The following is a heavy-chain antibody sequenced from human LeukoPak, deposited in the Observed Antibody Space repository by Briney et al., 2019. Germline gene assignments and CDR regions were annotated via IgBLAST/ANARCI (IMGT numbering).Heavy chain of an antibody. J-gene: IGHJ6*03. CDR2: IYYSGST. V-gene: IGHV4-59*01. CDR1: GGSISSYY. Sequence: SETLPLTCTVSGGSISSYYWSWIRQPPGKGLEWIGYIYYSGSTNYNPSLKNRVTISVDTSKNQFSLKLSSVTAADTAVYYCARASSGCSGSYCYLYYMDVWGKGTTVTVSS. CDR3: ARASSGCSGSYCYLYYMDV. D-gene: IGHD2-15*01.